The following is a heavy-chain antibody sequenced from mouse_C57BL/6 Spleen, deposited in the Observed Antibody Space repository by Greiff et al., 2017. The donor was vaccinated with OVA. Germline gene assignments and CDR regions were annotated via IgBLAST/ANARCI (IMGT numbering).Heavy chain of an antibody. D-gene: IGHD5-1*01. V-gene: IGHV3-6*01. CDR1: GYSITSGYY. CDR2: ISYDGSN. CDR3: ARRFTSYAMDY. J-gene: IGHJ4*01. Sequence: EVQLVESGPGLVKPSQSLSLTCSVTGYSITSGYYWNWIRQFPGNKLEWMGYISYDGSNNYNPSLKNRISITRDTSKNQFFLKLNSVTTEDTATYYCARRFTSYAMDYWGQGTSVTVSS.